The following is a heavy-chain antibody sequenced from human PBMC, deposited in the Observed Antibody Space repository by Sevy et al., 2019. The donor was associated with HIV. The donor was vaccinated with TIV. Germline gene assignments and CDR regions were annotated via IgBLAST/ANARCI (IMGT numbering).Heavy chain of an antibody. CDR1: GFTFSSYG. Sequence: GGSLRLSCAASGFTFSSYGMHWVRQAPGKGLEWVAVISYDGSNKYYADSVKGRFTISRDNSKNTLYLQMNSLRAEDTAVYYCAKGSHRVGYDYYYYGMDVWGQGTTVTVSS. V-gene: IGHV3-30*18. J-gene: IGHJ6*02. CDR2: ISYDGSNK. D-gene: IGHD2-2*01. CDR3: AKGSHRVGYDYYYYGMDV.